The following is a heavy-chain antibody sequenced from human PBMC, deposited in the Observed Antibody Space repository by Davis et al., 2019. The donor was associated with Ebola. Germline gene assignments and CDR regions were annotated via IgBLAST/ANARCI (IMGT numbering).Heavy chain of an antibody. V-gene: IGHV3-20*04. D-gene: IGHD2-2*01. J-gene: IGHJ4*02. CDR2: INRNADST. Sequence: GASLQISCAASGFTFSFYAMYWVRQAPGKGLEWVSGINRNADSTGYADSVKGRFTISRDNAKNSLYLQMNSLRAEDTALYYCARVVEDQLLGSAYYFDYWGQGTLVTVSS. CDR3: ARVVEDQLLGSAYYFDY. CDR1: GFTFSFYA.